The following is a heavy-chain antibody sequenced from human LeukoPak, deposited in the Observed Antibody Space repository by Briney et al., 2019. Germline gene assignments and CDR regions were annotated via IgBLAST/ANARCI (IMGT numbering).Heavy chain of an antibody. CDR1: GDSISDNKW. J-gene: IGHJ4*02. D-gene: IGHD3-22*01. Sequence: PSETLSLTCAVSGDSISDNKWWSWVRQPPGKGLEWIGEIFSSGVTNYNPSLRSRVTISVDTSKNQFSLNLSSVTAADTAVYYCARLYYDSSGYYQICYFDYWGQGTLVTVSS. V-gene: IGHV4-4*02. CDR3: ARLYYDSSGYYQICYFDY. CDR2: IFSSGVT.